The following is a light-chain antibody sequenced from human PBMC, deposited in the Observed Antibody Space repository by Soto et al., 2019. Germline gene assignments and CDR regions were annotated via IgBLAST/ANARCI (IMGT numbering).Light chain of an antibody. CDR1: LSVSSD. CDR3: QQYFRWLPWT. J-gene: IGKJ1*01. Sequence: EVLMTQSPATLSVSPGDRVTLSCRASLSVSSDLAWYLQKPGQAPTLLIYGASIRATGVPARFSGSGSGTDFTLTIDSLQSEDVADYYCQQYFRWLPWTFGQGTKVDIK. CDR2: GAS. V-gene: IGKV3-15*01.